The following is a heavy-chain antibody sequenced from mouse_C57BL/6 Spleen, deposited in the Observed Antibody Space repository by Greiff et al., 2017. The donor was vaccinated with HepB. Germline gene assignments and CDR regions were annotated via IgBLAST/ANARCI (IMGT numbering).Heavy chain of an antibody. D-gene: IGHD1-1*01. V-gene: IGHV1S81*02. CDR1: GYTFTSYW. CDR2: TNPTNGRT. Sequence: HVQLQQSGAELVKAGASVKMSCKASGYTFTSYWMHWVKQRLGQGLEWFAETNPTNGRTYYNEKFKSKATLTADKSSSSAYMLLSSPTFEDSAVYYWARISKIVATYCDYWGRGTTLTVSS. CDR3: ARISKIVATYCDY. J-gene: IGHJ2*01.